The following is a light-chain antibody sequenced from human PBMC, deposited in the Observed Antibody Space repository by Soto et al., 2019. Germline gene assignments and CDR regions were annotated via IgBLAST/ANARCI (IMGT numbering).Light chain of an antibody. Sequence: DIQMSLSPSTLSGSVGDRVTIPCRASQTISSSLAWYQQKPGKAPKLLIYKASTLKSGVPSRFSGSGSGTEFTLTISSLQPDDFATYYCQHYNSYSEAFGQGTKVDIK. CDR3: QHYNSYSEA. J-gene: IGKJ1*01. CDR2: KAS. CDR1: QTISSS. V-gene: IGKV1-5*03.